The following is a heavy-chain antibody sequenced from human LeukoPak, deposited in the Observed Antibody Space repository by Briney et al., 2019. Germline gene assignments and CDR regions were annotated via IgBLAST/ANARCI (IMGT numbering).Heavy chain of an antibody. J-gene: IGHJ4*02. CDR2: ISYDGSNK. Sequence: GGSLRLSCAASGFTFSSYNIHWVRQAPGKGLEWVALISYDGSNKYYADSVKGRFTISRDNSKDTLYLQMNSLRPEETAVYYCAKDEGFRAAAEGTPDYRGQGTLVTVSS. CDR3: AKDEGFRAAAEGTPDY. CDR1: GFTFSSYN. V-gene: IGHV3-30*18. D-gene: IGHD6-13*01.